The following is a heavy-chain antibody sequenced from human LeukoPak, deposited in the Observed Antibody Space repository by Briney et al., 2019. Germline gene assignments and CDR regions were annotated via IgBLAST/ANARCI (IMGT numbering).Heavy chain of an antibody. D-gene: IGHD6-19*01. V-gene: IGHV1-2*02. CDR3: ARVVAVTGTPVYYMDV. CDR2: INPNSGGT. Sequence: GSVTVSCTASGYMFTGYYMHWVRQAPGQGLEWMGWINPNSGGTNYAQKFQGRVTMTRDTSISTAYMDLNRLRSDDTAVYYCARVVAVTGTPVYYMDVWGKGTTVTVSS. J-gene: IGHJ6*03. CDR1: GYMFTGYY.